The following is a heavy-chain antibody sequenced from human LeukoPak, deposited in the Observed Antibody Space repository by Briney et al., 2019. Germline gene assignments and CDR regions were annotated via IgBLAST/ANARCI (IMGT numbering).Heavy chain of an antibody. D-gene: IGHD5-24*01. CDR2: IKQDGSEK. Sequence: PGGSLRLSCAASGFTFSSYWMSWVRQAPGKGLEWVANIKQDGSEKYYVDSVKGRFTISRDNAKNSLYLQMNSLRAEDTAVYYCAREYKVRMATISAFDYWGQGTLVTVSS. V-gene: IGHV3-7*01. CDR3: AREYKVRMATISAFDY. J-gene: IGHJ4*02. CDR1: GFTFSSYW.